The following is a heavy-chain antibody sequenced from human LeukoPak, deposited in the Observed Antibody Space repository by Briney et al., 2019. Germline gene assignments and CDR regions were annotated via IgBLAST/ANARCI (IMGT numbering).Heavy chain of an antibody. CDR1: GGSFSGYY. Sequence: SETLSLTCAVYGGSFSGYYWSWIRQPPGKGLEWIGEINHSGSTNYNPSLKSRVTISVDTSKNQFSLKLSSVTAADTAVYYCARGRYYGSRKVLHPLGQGTLVNVSS. D-gene: IGHD3-10*01. V-gene: IGHV4-34*01. J-gene: IGHJ5*02. CDR2: INHSGST. CDR3: ARGRYYGSRKVLHP.